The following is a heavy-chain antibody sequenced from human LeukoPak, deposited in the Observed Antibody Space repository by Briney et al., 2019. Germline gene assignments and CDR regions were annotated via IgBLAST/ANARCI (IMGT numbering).Heavy chain of an antibody. Sequence: GGSLRLSRAASGFTFSSYAMHWVRQAPGKGLEWVAVISYDGSNKYYADSVKGRFTISRDNSKNTLYLQMNSLRAEDTAVYYCATQLTGSGSYYGIDYWGQGTLVTVSS. CDR1: GFTFSSYA. CDR3: ATQLTGSGSYYGIDY. V-gene: IGHV3-30-3*01. CDR2: ISYDGSNK. J-gene: IGHJ4*02. D-gene: IGHD3-10*01.